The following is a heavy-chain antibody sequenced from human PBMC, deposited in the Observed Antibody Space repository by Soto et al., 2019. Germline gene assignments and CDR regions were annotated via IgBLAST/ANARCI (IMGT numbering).Heavy chain of an antibody. CDR3: TIPYYYYYGMDV. CDR1: GFTFSSYG. CDR2: ISYDGSNK. J-gene: IGHJ6*02. V-gene: IGHV3-30*03. Sequence: GGSLRLSCAASGFTFSSYGMHWVRQAPGKGLEWVAVISYDGSNKYYADSVKGRFTISRDNSKNTLYLQMNSLRAEDTAVYYCTIPYYYYYGMDVWGQGTTVTVSS.